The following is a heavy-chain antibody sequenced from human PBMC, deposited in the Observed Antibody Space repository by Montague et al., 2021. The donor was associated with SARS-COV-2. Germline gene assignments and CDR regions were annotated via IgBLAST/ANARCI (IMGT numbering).Heavy chain of an antibody. D-gene: IGHD3-3*01. CDR3: ARGGTSKTIFGVVTHVLEVDV. CDR1: GGSISSGCYY. V-gene: IGHV4-31*03. Sequence: TLSLTCTVSGGSISSGCYYWSWIRQHPGKGLEWLGYIYYSGSTYYNPSLKSRVTISVDTSKNQFSLKLSSVTAADTAVYYCARGGTSKTIFGVVTHVLEVDVWGKGTTVTVSS. J-gene: IGHJ6*04. CDR2: IYYSGST.